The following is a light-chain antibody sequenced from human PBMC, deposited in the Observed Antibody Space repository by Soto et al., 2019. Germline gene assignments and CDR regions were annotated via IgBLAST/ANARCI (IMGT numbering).Light chain of an antibody. CDR3: QHYVNWPLT. CDR1: PSVSSSY. V-gene: IGKV3-20*01. Sequence: VLTQSPSTLSSPQGERATLSCRASPSVSSSYLAWYQQKPGQAPRLLIDGASSRATGIPDRFSGSGSGTDFTLTINSLQSEDFAVYYCQHYVNWPLTFGGGTKVDIK. CDR2: GAS. J-gene: IGKJ4*01.